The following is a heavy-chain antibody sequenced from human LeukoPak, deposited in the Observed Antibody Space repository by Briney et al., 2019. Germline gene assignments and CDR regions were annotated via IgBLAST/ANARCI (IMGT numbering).Heavy chain of an antibody. CDR2: IYYSGST. J-gene: IGHJ4*02. D-gene: IGHD3-10*01. V-gene: IGHV4-59*11. CDR1: GGSISSHY. Sequence: KPSETLFLTCTVSGGSISSHYWSWIRQPPGKGLEWIGYIYYSGSTNYNPSLKSRVTISVDTSKNQFSLKLSSVTAADTAVYYCARDSAPGYFDYWGQGTLVTVSS. CDR3: ARDSAPGYFDY.